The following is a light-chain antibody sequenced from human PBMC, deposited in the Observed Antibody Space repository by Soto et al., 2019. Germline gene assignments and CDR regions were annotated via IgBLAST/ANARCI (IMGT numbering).Light chain of an antibody. J-gene: IGKJ4*01. CDR3: QQCGISPLT. Sequence: EIVLTHSPGTLALSPCERATLSCSASQSVSSSYLAWYQQKPGQAPRLLIYGASSRATGIPDRFSGSVSGTGFTLTISRLDPEDFAVYYCQQCGISPLTFGGGTKVDIK. CDR2: GAS. V-gene: IGKV3-20*01. CDR1: QSVSSSY.